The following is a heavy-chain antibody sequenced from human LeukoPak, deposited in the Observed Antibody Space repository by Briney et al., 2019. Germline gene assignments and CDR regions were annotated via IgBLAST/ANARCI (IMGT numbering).Heavy chain of an antibody. CDR3: ARGYPWWLVPRSYFDY. V-gene: IGHV4-34*01. CDR1: GGSFSGYY. D-gene: IGHD6-19*01. Sequence: KTSETLSLTCAVYGGSFSGYYWSWIRQPPGKGLEWIGEINRSGSTNYNPSLKSRVTISVDTSKNQFSLKLSSVTAADTAVYYCARGYPWWLVPRSYFDYWGQGTLVTVSS. J-gene: IGHJ4*02. CDR2: INRSGST.